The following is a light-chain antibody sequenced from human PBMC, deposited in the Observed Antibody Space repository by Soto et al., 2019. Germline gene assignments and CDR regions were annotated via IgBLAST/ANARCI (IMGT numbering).Light chain of an antibody. CDR3: GSYTSSNTYV. CDR2: EVS. J-gene: IGLJ1*01. V-gene: IGLV2-14*01. CDR1: SSDVGGYIY. Sequence: LTQPASVSGSPGQSITISCTGTSSDVGGYIYVSWYQQHPGKAPKLMIYEVSNRPSGVSNRFSGSKSSNTASLTISGLQAEDEADYYCGSYTSSNTYVFGTGTKVTV.